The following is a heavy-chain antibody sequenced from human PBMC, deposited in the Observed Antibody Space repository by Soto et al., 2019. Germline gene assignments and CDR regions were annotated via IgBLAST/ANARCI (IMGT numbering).Heavy chain of an antibody. V-gene: IGHV2-5*02. D-gene: IGHD6-13*01. CDR1: GFSLSTSGVG. CDR2: IYWDDDK. Sequence: QITLKESGPTLVKPTQTLTLTCTFSGFSLSTSGVGVGWIRQPPGKALEWLALIYWDDDKRYSPSLKSRLTINKDTAKNQVVLTMTNMESVDTVTYYCAHSLVAVGSGWFDPWGQGTLVTVSS. CDR3: AHSLVAVGSGWFDP. J-gene: IGHJ5*02.